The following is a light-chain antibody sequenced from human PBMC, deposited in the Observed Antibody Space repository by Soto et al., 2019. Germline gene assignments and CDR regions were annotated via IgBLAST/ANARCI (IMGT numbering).Light chain of an antibody. CDR2: DVN. J-gene: IGLJ2*01. CDR3: CAYAGSYSLV. Sequence: QSVLTQPRSVSGSPGQSVTISCTGTSSDVGAYNYVSWYQQHPGKAPKVMIYDVNKRPSGVPDRFSGSKSDNTASLTISGLQAEDESYYYCCAYAGSYSLVFGGGTKLTVL. CDR1: SSDVGAYNY. V-gene: IGLV2-11*01.